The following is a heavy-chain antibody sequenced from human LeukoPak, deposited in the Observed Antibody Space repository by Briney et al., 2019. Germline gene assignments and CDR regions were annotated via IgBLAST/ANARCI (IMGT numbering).Heavy chain of an antibody. J-gene: IGHJ4*02. V-gene: IGHV4-59*01. D-gene: IGHD3-10*01. CDR2: IYYSGST. CDR3: ARVGTYGSGSYLSWLDY. CDR1: GGSISNYY. Sequence: SETLSPTCSVSGGSISNYYWSWIRQPPGKGLEWIGYIYYSGSTNYNPSLKSRVTISVDTSKNQFSLKLSSVTAADTAVYYCARVGTYGSGSYLSWLDYWGQGTLVTVSS.